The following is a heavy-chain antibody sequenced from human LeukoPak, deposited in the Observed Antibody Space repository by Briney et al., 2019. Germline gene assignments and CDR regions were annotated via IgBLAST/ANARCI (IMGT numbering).Heavy chain of an antibody. J-gene: IGHJ4*02. CDR3: ARLPGRMGYFDY. D-gene: IGHD1-26*01. V-gene: IGHV4-59*01. CDR1: GGSISSYY. Sequence: TSETLSLTCTVSGGSISSYYWSWIRQPPGKGLEWIGYIYYSGSTNYNPSLKSRVTISVDTSKNQFSLKLSSVTAADTAVYYCARLPGRMGYFDYWGQGTLVTVSS. CDR2: IYYSGST.